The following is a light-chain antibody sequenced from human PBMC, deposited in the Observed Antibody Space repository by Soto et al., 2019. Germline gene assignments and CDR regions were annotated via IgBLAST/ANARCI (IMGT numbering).Light chain of an antibody. Sequence: QSALIQPASVSGSPGQSIAISCTGTSSDVGGYNYVSWYQQHPGKAPKLMIYEVSNRPSGVSNRFSGSKSGNTASLTISGLQAEDEADYYCSSCTSSNTWVFGGGTKLTVL. CDR3: SSCTSSNTWV. CDR1: SSDVGGYNY. V-gene: IGLV2-14*01. CDR2: EVS. J-gene: IGLJ3*02.